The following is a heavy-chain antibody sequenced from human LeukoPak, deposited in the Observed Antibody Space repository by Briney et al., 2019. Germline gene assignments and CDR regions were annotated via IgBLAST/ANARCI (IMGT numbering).Heavy chain of an antibody. Sequence: GESLKISCKGSGYSFTSYWIGWVRQMPGKGLEWMGIIYPGDSDTRYSPSFQGQVTISADRSVNTAYLQWSSLKASDTAMYYCARLVYGGNSGGDSWGQGTLVTVSS. J-gene: IGHJ4*02. V-gene: IGHV5-51*01. CDR2: IYPGDSDT. CDR3: ARLVYGGNSGGDS. D-gene: IGHD4-23*01. CDR1: GYSFTSYW.